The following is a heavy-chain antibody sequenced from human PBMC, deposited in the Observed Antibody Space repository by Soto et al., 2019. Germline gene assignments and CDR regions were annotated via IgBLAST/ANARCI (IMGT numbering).Heavy chain of an antibody. V-gene: IGHV1-18*01. CDR2: VSYYNGNT. J-gene: IGHJ4*02. CDR3: ARDLTRFCSGGSCPFSM. CDR1: EDIFNNFG. D-gene: IGHD2-15*01. Sequence: QAPLVQSGAEVKKPGASVRVACTASEDIFNNFGITWVRQAPGQGLEWLGWVSYYNGNTNYAQRLQGRGFMTTDTATSTAYLELRSLTFNDTAAYYCARDLTRFCSGGSCPFSMWGQGTQVIVSS.